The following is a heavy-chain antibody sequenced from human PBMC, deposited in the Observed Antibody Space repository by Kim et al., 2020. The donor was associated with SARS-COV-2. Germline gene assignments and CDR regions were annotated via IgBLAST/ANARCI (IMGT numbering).Heavy chain of an antibody. J-gene: IGHJ3*02. D-gene: IGHD3-9*01. V-gene: IGHV4-31*03. Sequence: SETLSLTCTVSGGSISSGGYYWSWIRQHPGKGLEWIGYIYYSGSTYYNPSLKSRVTISVDTSKNQFSLKLSSVTAADTAVYYCARAREAQVLRYFDWLPTHDAFDIWGQGTMVTVSS. CDR2: IYYSGST. CDR1: GGSISSGGYY. CDR3: ARAREAQVLRYFDWLPTHDAFDI.